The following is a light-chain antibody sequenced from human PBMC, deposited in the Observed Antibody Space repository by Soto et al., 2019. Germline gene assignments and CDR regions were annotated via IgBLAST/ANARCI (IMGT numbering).Light chain of an antibody. Sequence: EIVLTQSPGTLSLSPGDEATLSCRASQSISSKFLAWYQQKRGQAPRLLIYSASRRATGIPDRFSGGGSGTDFTLTIITLEPEDVAVYHCQQYGSSPPYTFGQGTKLDI. J-gene: IGKJ2*01. CDR3: QQYGSSPPYT. CDR2: SAS. CDR1: QSISSKF. V-gene: IGKV3-20*01.